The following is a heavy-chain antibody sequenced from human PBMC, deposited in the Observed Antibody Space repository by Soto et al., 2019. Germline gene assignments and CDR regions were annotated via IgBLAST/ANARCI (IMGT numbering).Heavy chain of an antibody. CDR3: ASSMTTVKNEFDP. V-gene: IGHV1-69*12. Sequence: QVQLVQSGAEVKNTGSSVKVSCKASGGTFSSYAISWVRQAHGQGLEWMGVIIPIFGTANYAQKFQGRVTITADESTSTAYMELSSLRSEDTAVYYCASSMTTVKNEFDPWGQGTLVTVSS. D-gene: IGHD4-17*01. J-gene: IGHJ5*02. CDR1: GGTFSSYA. CDR2: IIPIFGTA.